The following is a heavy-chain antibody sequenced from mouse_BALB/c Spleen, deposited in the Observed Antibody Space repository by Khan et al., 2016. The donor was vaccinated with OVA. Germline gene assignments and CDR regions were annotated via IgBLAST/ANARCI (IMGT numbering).Heavy chain of an antibody. CDR1: GYTFTAYD. J-gene: IGHJ4*01. D-gene: IGHD2-4*01. V-gene: IGHV1S12*01. CDR2: IYPGDGST. CDR3: AREGLRGVGLDY. Sequence: VQLQESGPELVKPGTLVKISCKASGYTFTAYDINWVKQQPGQGLEWFGWIYPGDGSTNYNENFKGKASLTADTSSTPYYMQLTRLTPAESSVYCCAREGLRGVGLDYWCQGTSVSVSS.